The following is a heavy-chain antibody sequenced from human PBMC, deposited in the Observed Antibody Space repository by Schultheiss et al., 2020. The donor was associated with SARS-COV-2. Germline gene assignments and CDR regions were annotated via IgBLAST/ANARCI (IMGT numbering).Heavy chain of an antibody. CDR3: TTVSGSGDFYYFDS. Sequence: SCAASGFTFINAWMSWVRQAPVRGLEWVGRIKSKTDGGTMDYAAPVKGRFTISRDDSTNMLYLQMNSLQIEDTATYYCTTVSGSGDFYYFDSWGQGTLVTVSS. CDR1: GFTFINAW. CDR2: IKSKTDGGTM. D-gene: IGHD3-10*01. V-gene: IGHV3-15*01. J-gene: IGHJ4*02.